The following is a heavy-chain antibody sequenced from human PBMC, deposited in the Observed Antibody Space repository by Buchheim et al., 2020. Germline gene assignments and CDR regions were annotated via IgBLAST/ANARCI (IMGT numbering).Heavy chain of an antibody. CDR3: ARIHDYYYGMDV. CDR1: GFTFSTYN. Sequence: EVQLVESGGGLVQPGGSLRLSCAAPGFTFSTYNMNWVRQAPGKGREWVSYITTSSSTIYYADSVKGRFTISRDNAKNQFYLQMNSLRAEDTAVYYCARIHDYYYGMDVWGQGTT. V-gene: IGHV3-48*01. CDR2: ITTSSSTI. J-gene: IGHJ6*02.